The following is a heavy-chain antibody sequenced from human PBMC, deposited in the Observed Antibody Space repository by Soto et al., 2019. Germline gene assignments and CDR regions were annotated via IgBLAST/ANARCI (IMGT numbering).Heavy chain of an antibody. V-gene: IGHV4-34*01. CDR1: VGSFSGYY. J-gene: IGHJ5*02. D-gene: IGHD6-13*01. Sequence: QVQLQQWGAGLLKPSETLSLTCAVYVGSFSGYYWSWISQPPGNGLEWIGEINHSGSTNYNPSLRSRVTISVDTSKNQSSLKLSSVTAAATAVYYCARGRSRAAAPVEPWGQGTLVTVSS. CDR3: ARGRSRAAAPVEP. CDR2: INHSGST.